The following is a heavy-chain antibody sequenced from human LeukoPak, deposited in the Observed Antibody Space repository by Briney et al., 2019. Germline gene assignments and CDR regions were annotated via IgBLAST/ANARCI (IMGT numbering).Heavy chain of an antibody. J-gene: IGHJ4*02. CDR3: ARVGRGDHTWGSYYCDH. Sequence: SETLSLTCTVSGDSFSSYHWSWLRQPPGKGLEWIGYISSSGSTSYNLSLKSRVTISVDTSKNQFSLRLSSVTAADTAVYCCARVGRGDHTWGSYYCDHWGQGTLVSVSS. CDR1: GDSFSSYH. D-gene: IGHD3-16*01. V-gene: IGHV4-59*01. CDR2: ISSSGST.